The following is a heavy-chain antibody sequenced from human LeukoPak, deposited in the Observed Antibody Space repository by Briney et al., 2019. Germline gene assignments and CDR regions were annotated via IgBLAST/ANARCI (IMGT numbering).Heavy chain of an antibody. CDR3: ARCSAGRGHYYYGMDV. V-gene: IGHV4-4*02. D-gene: IGHD1-1*01. CDR1: GGSISSSNW. CDR2: IYHSGST. Sequence: SETLSLTCAVSGGSISSSNWWSWVRQPPGKGLEWIGEIYHSGSTNYNPSLKSRVTISVDTSKNQFSLKLSSVTAADTAVYYCARCSAGRGHYYYGMDVWGQGTTVTVSS. J-gene: IGHJ6*02.